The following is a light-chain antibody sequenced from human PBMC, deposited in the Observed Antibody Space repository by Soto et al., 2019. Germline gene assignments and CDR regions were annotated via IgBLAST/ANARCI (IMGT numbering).Light chain of an antibody. CDR2: GAS. V-gene: IGKV3-20*01. CDR3: HQYGSSPPYT. Sequence: EIVLTQSPGTLSLSPGERATLSCRASQSLGSSYLAWYQQKPGQAPRLLIYGASSRATGIPERFSGSGSGTDFTLTISRLEPEDFAVYYCHQYGSSPPYTFGQGTKLEIK. CDR1: QSLGSSY. J-gene: IGKJ2*01.